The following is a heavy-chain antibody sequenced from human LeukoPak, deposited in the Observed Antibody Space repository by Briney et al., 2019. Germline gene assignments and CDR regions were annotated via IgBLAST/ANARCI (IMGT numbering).Heavy chain of an antibody. CDR2: IYYSGST. D-gene: IGHD2-2*01. CDR1: GGSISSGGYY. J-gene: IGHJ6*03. V-gene: IGHV4-31*03. CDR3: ARAPAGQPYYYMDV. Sequence: SQTLSLTCTVSGGSISSGGYYWSWIRQHPGKGLEWIGYIYYSGSTYYNPSLKSRVTISVDTSKNQISLKLSSVTAADTAVYYCARAPAGQPYYYMDVWGKGTTVTVSS.